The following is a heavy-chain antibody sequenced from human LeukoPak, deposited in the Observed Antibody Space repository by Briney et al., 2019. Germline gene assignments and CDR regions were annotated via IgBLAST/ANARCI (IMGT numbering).Heavy chain of an antibody. Sequence: ASVKVSCTASGYTFTSYDINWVRQATGQGLEWMGWMNPNSGNTGYAQKFQGRVTITRNTSISTAYMELSSLRSEDTAVYYCAIPGTGYYYDSSGYYLDYWGQGTLVTVSS. J-gene: IGHJ4*02. CDR2: MNPNSGNT. CDR1: GYTFTSYD. D-gene: IGHD3-22*01. V-gene: IGHV1-8*03. CDR3: AIPGTGYYYDSSGYYLDY.